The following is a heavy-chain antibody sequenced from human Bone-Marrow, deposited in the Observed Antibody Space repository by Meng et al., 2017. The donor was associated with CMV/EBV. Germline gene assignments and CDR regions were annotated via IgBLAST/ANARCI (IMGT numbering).Heavy chain of an antibody. V-gene: IGHV3-74*01. CDR1: GFTFSSYW. J-gene: IGHJ6*02. CDR3: ARDPIQYSSSWFYYYYGMDV. CDR2: INSDGSST. D-gene: IGHD6-13*01. Sequence: GGSLRLSCVASGFTFSSYWMHWVRQAPGKGLVWVSRINSDGSSTSYADSVKGRFTISRDNAKNTLYLQMNSLRAEDTAVYYCARDPIQYSSSWFYYYYGMDVWGQGTTVTVSS.